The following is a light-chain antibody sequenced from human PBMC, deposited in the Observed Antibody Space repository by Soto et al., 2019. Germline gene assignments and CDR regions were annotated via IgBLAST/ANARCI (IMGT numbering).Light chain of an antibody. Sequence: EIVLMQSPGTLSLSPGERATLSCRASQYMTRTYIAWYQQKPGQAPRLLIYAASNRATGIPDKFSGSGSGADYSLTISRLEHEDSAVYYCHQYDKAPQTFGQGTKVEIK. V-gene: IGKV3-20*01. CDR1: QYMTRTY. CDR3: HQYDKAPQT. J-gene: IGKJ2*01. CDR2: AAS.